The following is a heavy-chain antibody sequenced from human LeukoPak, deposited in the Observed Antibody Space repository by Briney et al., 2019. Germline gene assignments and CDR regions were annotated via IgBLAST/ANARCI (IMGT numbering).Heavy chain of an antibody. CDR2: IIPIFGTA. Sequence: GASVNVSCKASGGTFSSYAISWVRQAPGQGLEWMGGIIPIFGTANYAQKFQGRVTITTDEPTSTAYMELGSLRSEDTAVYYCAGVSGSQLVPVSWFDPWGQGTLVTVSS. CDR1: GGTFSSYA. J-gene: IGHJ5*02. V-gene: IGHV1-69*05. D-gene: IGHD6-13*01. CDR3: AGVSGSQLVPVSWFDP.